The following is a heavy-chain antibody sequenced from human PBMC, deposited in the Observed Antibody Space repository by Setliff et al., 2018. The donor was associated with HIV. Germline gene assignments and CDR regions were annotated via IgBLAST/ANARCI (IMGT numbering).Heavy chain of an antibody. CDR3: ARDSSSWYEFYFDC. Sequence: LRLSCAASGFTLSDYYMTWIRQAPGKGLEWVSHISSSGSTIYYADSVKGRFTISRDNAKNSLSLQMNSLRAEDTAVYYCARDSSSWYEFYFDCWGQGTLVTVSS. D-gene: IGHD6-13*01. V-gene: IGHV3-11*04. CDR2: ISSSGSTI. J-gene: IGHJ4*02. CDR1: GFTLSDYY.